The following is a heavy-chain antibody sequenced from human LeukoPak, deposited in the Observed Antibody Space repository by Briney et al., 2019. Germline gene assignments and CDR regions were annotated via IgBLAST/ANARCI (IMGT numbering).Heavy chain of an antibody. CDR2: MNPSDGST. CDR1: GYTFTSYY. Sequence: ASVKVSCKASGYTFTSYYMHWVRQAPGQGLEWMGIMNPSDGSTTHAQKFQGRVTMTRDTSTSTAYMVMSSLRSEDTAVYYCARTPGDYDSSGAFDYWGQGTLVTVSS. D-gene: IGHD3-22*01. J-gene: IGHJ4*02. CDR3: ARTPGDYDSSGAFDY. V-gene: IGHV1-46*01.